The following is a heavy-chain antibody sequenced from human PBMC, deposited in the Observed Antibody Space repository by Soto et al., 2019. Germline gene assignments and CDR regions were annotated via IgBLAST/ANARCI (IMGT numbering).Heavy chain of an antibody. CDR2: IYWDDDK. D-gene: IGHD2-2*01. Sequence: QITLKESGPTLVKPTQTLTLTCTFSGFSLSTGGVGVGWIRQPPGKALEWLALIYWDDDKRYSPSLKSRLTITKDTSKNQVVLTMTNMDPVVTATYYCAHRSGPAARCVYYYYMDVWGKGTTVTVSS. CDR3: AHRSGPAARCVYYYYMDV. CDR1: GFSLSTGGVG. J-gene: IGHJ6*03. V-gene: IGHV2-5*02.